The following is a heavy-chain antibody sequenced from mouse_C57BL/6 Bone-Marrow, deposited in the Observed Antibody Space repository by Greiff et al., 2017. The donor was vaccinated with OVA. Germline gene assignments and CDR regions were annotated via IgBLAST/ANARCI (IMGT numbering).Heavy chain of an antibody. Sequence: VQLQESGAELVMPGASVKLSCKASGYTFTSYWMHWVKQRPGQGLEWIGEIDPSDSYTNYNQKFKGKSPLTVDKSSSTAYMQLSSLTSEDSAVYYCARWRYYYGSSYWYCDVWGTGTTVTVSS. D-gene: IGHD1-1*01. J-gene: IGHJ1*03. V-gene: IGHV1-69*01. CDR3: ARWRYYYGSSYWYCDV. CDR2: IDPSDSYT. CDR1: GYTFTSYW.